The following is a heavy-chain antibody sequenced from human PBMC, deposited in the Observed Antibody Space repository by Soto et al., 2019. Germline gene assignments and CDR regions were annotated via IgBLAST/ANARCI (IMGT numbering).Heavy chain of an antibody. V-gene: IGHV4-59*01. CDR2: IYYSGST. Sequence: SETLSLTCTVSGGSISSYYWSWIRQPPGKGLEWIGYIYYSGSTNYNPSLKSRVTISVDTSKNQFSLKLSSVTAADTAVYYCARVNDSSGYYYYYYYGMDVWGQGTTVTVSS. CDR1: GGSISSYY. CDR3: ARVNDSSGYYYYYYYGMDV. D-gene: IGHD3-22*01. J-gene: IGHJ6*02.